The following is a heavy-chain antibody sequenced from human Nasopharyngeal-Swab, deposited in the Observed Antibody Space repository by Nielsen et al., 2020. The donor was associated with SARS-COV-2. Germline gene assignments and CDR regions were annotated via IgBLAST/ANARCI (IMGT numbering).Heavy chain of an antibody. CDR3: ARDGGDIVVVVAATYLGY. CDR2: ISSSSSYI. Sequence: GGSLRLSCAASGFTFSSYSMNWVRQAPGKGLEWVSSISSSSSYIYYADSVKGRSTISRDNAKNSLYLQMNSLRAEDTAVYYCARDGGDIVVVVAATYLGYWGQGTLVTVSS. V-gene: IGHV3-21*01. J-gene: IGHJ4*02. D-gene: IGHD2-15*01. CDR1: GFTFSSYS.